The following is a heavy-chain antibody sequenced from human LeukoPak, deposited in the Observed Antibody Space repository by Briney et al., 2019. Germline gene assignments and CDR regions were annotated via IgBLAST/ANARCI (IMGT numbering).Heavy chain of an antibody. Sequence: PSETLSLTFSLSGDSITTNSYWWGWIRQSPGKGLEWIESIYSSGNSYYNPSLKSRATISPVTSKNQYSLRLTSVTAADTAVYYCARRGIWDLQIGNWFDPWGQGILVTVSS. CDR1: GDSITTNSYW. CDR3: ARRGIWDLQIGNWFDP. D-gene: IGHD3-16*01. J-gene: IGHJ5*02. V-gene: IGHV4-39*01. CDR2: IYSSGNS.